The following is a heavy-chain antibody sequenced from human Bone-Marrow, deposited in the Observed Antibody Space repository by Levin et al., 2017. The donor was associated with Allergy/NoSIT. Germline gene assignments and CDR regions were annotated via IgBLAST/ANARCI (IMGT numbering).Heavy chain of an antibody. J-gene: IGHJ4*02. V-gene: IGHV3-74*01. CDR2: IDRDGSST. D-gene: IGHD2-15*01. CDR3: ARGTQGASGTDY. CDR1: XMKVKNCE. Sequence: GGSLRLSCAXXXMKVKNCEEPRGSQATGKGLVWVSEIDRDGSSTAYADSVKGRFTTSRDNAKNTLYLQMNSLRVEDTAVYYCARGTQGASGTDYWGQGTLVSVSS.